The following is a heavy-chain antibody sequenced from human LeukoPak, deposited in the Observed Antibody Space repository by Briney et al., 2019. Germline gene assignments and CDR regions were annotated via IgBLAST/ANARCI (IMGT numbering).Heavy chain of an antibody. CDR2: IDTTTGNP. D-gene: IGHD3-10*01. CDR1: GYPFSAHF. V-gene: IGHV7-4-1*02. J-gene: IGHJ4*02. CDR3: VRGTPTPGMDY. Sequence: ASVKVSCTASGYPFSAHFLNWVRQAPGQGLEWMGNIDTTTGNPRYAQDFTGRFVFSLDTSVSTAYLQITSLKADDTAAYYCVRGTPTPGMDYWGQGTQVTVSS.